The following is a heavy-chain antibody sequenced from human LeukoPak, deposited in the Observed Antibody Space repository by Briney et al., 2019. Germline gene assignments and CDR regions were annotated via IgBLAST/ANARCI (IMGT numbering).Heavy chain of an antibody. CDR2: ISGSGDGT. Sequence: GGSLRLSCTASGFTFDNYAMIWVRQAPGKGLEWVSVISGSGDGTYSADSVRGRFTISRDNSKNTLYLEMSSLRADDTAIYFCTRDSWSINVFDIWGQGTMVTVSS. CDR1: GFTFDNYA. CDR3: TRDSWSINVFDI. J-gene: IGHJ3*02. D-gene: IGHD2-21*01. V-gene: IGHV3-23*01.